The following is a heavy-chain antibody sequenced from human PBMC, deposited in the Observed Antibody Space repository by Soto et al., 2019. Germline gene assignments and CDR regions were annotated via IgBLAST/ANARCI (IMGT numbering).Heavy chain of an antibody. CDR3: ARVSGSRGIDY. CDR2: IWYDGSNK. Sequence: GGSLRLSCAASGFTFSSYGMHWVRQAPGKGLEGVAVIWYDGSNKYYADSVKGRFTISRDNSKNTLYLQMNSLRAEDTAVYYCARVSGSRGIDYWGQGALVTVSS. J-gene: IGHJ4*02. V-gene: IGHV3-33*01. CDR1: GFTFSSYG. D-gene: IGHD6-13*01.